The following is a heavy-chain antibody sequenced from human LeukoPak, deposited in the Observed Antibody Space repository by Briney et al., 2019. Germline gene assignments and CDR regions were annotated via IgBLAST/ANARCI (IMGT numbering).Heavy chain of an antibody. V-gene: IGHV3-21*01. CDR3: ARDFHDYFP. J-gene: IGHJ5*02. CDR2: ISSSSSYI. D-gene: IGHD3-16*01. CDR1: GFTFSSYS. Sequence: PGGSLRLSCAASGFTFSSYSMKWGRQAPGKGLEWASSISSSSSYIYYADSVKGRFTISRDNAKNSLYLQMNSLRAEDTAVYYCARDFHDYFPWGQGTLVTVSS.